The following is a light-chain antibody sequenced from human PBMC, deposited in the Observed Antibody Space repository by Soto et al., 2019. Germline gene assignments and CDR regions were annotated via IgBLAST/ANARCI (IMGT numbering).Light chain of an antibody. V-gene: IGLV1-40*01. CDR1: RSNIGAGYD. CDR3: QSYDSSLRAVL. Sequence: QLVLTQPPSVSGAPGERVTISCTGSRSNIGAGYDVHWYQQLPGTAPKLLISDNNRRPSGVPARFSGSKSGTSASLAITGVQGEDEADYYCQSYDSSLRAVLFGGGTKVTVL. J-gene: IGLJ3*02. CDR2: DNN.